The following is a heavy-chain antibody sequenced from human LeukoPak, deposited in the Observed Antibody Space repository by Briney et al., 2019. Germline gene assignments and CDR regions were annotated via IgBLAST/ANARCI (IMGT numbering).Heavy chain of an antibody. CDR1: GFTLSNHW. J-gene: IGHJ3*02. CDR3: TKGRIGARPNDAFDI. CDR2: VNRDGSET. V-gene: IGHV3-7*03. D-gene: IGHD6-6*01. Sequence: GGSLRLSCAASGFTLSNHWMTWVRQVPGRGPEWVANVNRDGSETYYLDSVKGRFTISKDNAKNSLYLQMNSLRVEDTAVFYCTKGRIGARPNDAFDIWGQGTMVTVSS.